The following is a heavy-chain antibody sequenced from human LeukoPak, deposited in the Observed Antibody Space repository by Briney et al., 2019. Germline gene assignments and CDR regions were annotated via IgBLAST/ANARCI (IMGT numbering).Heavy chain of an antibody. D-gene: IGHD2-15*01. V-gene: IGHV1-18*04. Sequence: ASVKVSCKASGYTFTNHGISWVRQAPGQGLEWMGWISAYNGNTNYAQKLQGRVTMTTDTSTGIAYMELRSLRSDDTAVYYCARGYCTGGSCYFLDYWGQGTLVTVSS. J-gene: IGHJ4*02. CDR1: GYTFTNHG. CDR3: ARGYCTGGSCYFLDY. CDR2: ISAYNGNT.